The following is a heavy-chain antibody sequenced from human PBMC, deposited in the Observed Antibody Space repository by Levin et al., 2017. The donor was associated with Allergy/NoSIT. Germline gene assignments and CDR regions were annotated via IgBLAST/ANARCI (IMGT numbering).Heavy chain of an antibody. CDR1: GYTFTSYD. CDR3: ARVVSSGYYYPAHFDY. D-gene: IGHD3-22*01. Sequence: GESLKISCKASGYTFTSYDINWVRQATGQGLEWMGWMNPNSGNTGYAQKFQGRVTMTRNTSISTAYMELSSLRSEDTAVYYCARVVSSGYYYPAHFDYWGQGTLVTVSS. J-gene: IGHJ4*02. V-gene: IGHV1-8*01. CDR2: MNPNSGNT.